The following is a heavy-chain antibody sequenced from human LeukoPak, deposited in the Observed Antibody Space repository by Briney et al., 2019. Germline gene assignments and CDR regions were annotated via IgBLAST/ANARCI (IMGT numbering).Heavy chain of an antibody. CDR3: AKDRPNFHENSGHYYRRDGDS. D-gene: IGHD3-22*01. V-gene: IGHV3-23*01. J-gene: IGHJ5*01. CDR2: MCGTAGCT. CDR1: GFTFYMYA. Sequence: GGSLTLSRQASGFTFYMYAMSWVRQAPGKGLEWVASMCGTAGCTFYPDSVKGRFTISRDNSKNLLYLRMNSLTAEDTAIYYCAKDRPNFHENSGHYYRRDGDSWGQGTLVTVSS.